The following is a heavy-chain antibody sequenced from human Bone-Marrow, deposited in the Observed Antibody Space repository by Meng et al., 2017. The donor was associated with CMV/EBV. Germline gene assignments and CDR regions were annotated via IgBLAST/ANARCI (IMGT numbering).Heavy chain of an antibody. Sequence: GGSLRLSCAASGFTFSSYWMSWVRQAPGKGLEWVANIKQDGSEKYYVDSVKGRFTISRDNAKNSLYLQMNSLRAEDTAVYYCARDLVVVIATNNYWYFDLWGRGTLVTVDS. CDR1: GFTFSSYW. J-gene: IGHJ2*01. CDR3: ARDLVVVIATNNYWYFDL. V-gene: IGHV3-7*01. D-gene: IGHD2-21*01. CDR2: IKQDGSEK.